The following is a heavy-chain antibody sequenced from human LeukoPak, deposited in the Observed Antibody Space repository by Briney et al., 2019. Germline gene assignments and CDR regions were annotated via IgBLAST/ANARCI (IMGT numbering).Heavy chain of an antibody. Sequence: GGSLRLSCAASGFTFSSYTMYWVRQAPGKGLEWVAVISYDGSNKYYADSVKGRFTISRDNSKNTLYLQMNSLRAEDTAVYYCARDRSYYCSGSYFDYMDVWGKGTTVTVSS. CDR2: ISYDGSNK. D-gene: IGHD3-10*01. CDR1: GFTFSSYT. J-gene: IGHJ6*03. CDR3: ARDRSYYCSGSYFDYMDV. V-gene: IGHV3-30*04.